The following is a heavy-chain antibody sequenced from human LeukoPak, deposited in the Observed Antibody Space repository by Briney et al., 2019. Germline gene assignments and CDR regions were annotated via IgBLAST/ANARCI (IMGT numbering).Heavy chain of an antibody. J-gene: IGHJ5*02. CDR2: IYTSGTT. D-gene: IGHD3-16*01. V-gene: IGHV4-4*09. CDR1: GGSISSYY. Sequence: SETLSLTCTVSGGSISSYYWSWIRQPPGKGLEWIGYIYTSGTTNYNPFLKSRVTISVDTSKNQFSLKLSSVTAADTAVYYCARLMNWFDPWGQGTLVTVSS. CDR3: ARLMNWFDP.